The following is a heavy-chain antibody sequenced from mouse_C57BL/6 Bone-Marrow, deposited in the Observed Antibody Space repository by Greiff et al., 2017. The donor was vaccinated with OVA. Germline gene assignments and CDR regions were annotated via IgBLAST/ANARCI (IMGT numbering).Heavy chain of an antibody. J-gene: IGHJ4*01. Sequence: EVQLQESGTVLARPGASVKMSCKTSGYTFTSYWMHWVKQRPGQGLEWIGAIYPGNSDTSYNQKFKGKAKLTAVTSASTAYMELSSLTNEDSAVYYCTIPYYGSSPYYYAMDYWGQGTSVTVSS. V-gene: IGHV1-5*01. CDR1: GYTFTSYW. D-gene: IGHD1-1*01. CDR3: TIPYYGSSPYYYAMDY. CDR2: IYPGNSDT.